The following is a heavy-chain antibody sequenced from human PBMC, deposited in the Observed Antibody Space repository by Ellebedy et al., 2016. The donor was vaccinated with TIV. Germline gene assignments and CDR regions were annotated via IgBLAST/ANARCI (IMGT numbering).Heavy chain of an antibody. Sequence: AASVKVSCKASGYTFTSYGISWVRQAPGQGLEWMGWISAYNGNTNYAQKLQGRVTMTTDTSTSTAYMELRSLRSDDTAVYYCARDQPAADISYYYYGMDVWGQGTTVTVSS. D-gene: IGHD6-13*01. CDR3: ARDQPAADISYYYYGMDV. CDR2: ISAYNGNT. CDR1: GYTFTSYG. J-gene: IGHJ6*02. V-gene: IGHV1-18*01.